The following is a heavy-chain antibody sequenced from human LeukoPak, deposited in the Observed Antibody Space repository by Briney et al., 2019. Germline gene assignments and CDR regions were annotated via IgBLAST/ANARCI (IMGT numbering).Heavy chain of an antibody. CDR1: GFTFDDYA. V-gene: IGHV3-9*01. Sequence: GRSLRLSCAASGFTFDDYAMHWVRQAPGKGLEWVSGISWYSGSIGYADSVKGRFTISRDNAKNSLYLQMNSLRAEDTALYYCAKVVSSPFDAFDIWGQGTMVTVSS. D-gene: IGHD6-13*01. CDR3: AKVVSSPFDAFDI. J-gene: IGHJ3*02. CDR2: ISWYSGSI.